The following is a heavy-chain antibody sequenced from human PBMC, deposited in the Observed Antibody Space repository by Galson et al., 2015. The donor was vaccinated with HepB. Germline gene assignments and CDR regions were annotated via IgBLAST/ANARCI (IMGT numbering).Heavy chain of an antibody. V-gene: IGHV3-21*05. CDR3: VRSRVTMVAVFIIPPDY. Sequence: SLRLSCAASGFTFSVYILNWVRQAPGQGLVWVSFLCSNTCYIYYSDSLKGRFTISRDNAKNSVYLQMNSLGAEDTAVYYCVRSRVTMVAVFIIPPDYWGQGTLVTVSS. D-gene: IGHD3-3*01. J-gene: IGHJ4*02. CDR2: LCSNTCYI. CDR1: GFTFSVYI.